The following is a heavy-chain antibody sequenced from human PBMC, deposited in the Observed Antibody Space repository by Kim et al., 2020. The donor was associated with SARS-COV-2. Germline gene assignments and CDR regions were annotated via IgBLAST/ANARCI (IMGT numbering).Heavy chain of an antibody. V-gene: IGHV3-53*01. CDR3: ARDRSGTYLDY. CDR1: GFTVSSNF. Sequence: GGSLRLSCAASGFTVSSNFMTWVRQAPGKGLEWVSIIYSGGEADYVDSVKGRFTISRDRSRDTLYLQMNSLRVEDTAVYYCARDRSGTYLDYWGQGTLVTVSP. D-gene: IGHD1-1*01. J-gene: IGHJ4*02. CDR2: IYSGGEA.